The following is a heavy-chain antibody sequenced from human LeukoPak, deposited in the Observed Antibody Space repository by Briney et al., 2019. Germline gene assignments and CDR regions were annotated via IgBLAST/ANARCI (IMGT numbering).Heavy chain of an antibody. CDR3: ARRNDYYGLDV. CDR1: GYSFSSYW. D-gene: IGHD2-8*01. Sequence: GESLMISCKGSGYSFSSYWIGWVRQMPGKGLEWMGIIFPGDSDTRYSPSFQGHVTISADKSISTAYMQWNSLKASDTAMYFCARRNDYYGLDVWGQGTTVTVSS. CDR2: IFPGDSDT. V-gene: IGHV5-51*01. J-gene: IGHJ6*02.